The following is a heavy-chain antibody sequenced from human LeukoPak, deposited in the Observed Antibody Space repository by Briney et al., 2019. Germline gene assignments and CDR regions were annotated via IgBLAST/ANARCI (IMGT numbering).Heavy chain of an antibody. D-gene: IGHD7-27*01. CDR3: AKDRSMGTNRDFDY. V-gene: IGHV3-23*01. CDR1: GFTFNSYA. Sequence: PGGSLRLSCAASGFTFNSYAMRWVRQAPGKGLEWVSAISGSGGSTYYADSVKGRFTISRDNSENTLYLQMNSLRAEDTAVYYCAKDRSMGTNRDFDYWGQGTLVTVSS. CDR2: ISGSGGST. J-gene: IGHJ4*02.